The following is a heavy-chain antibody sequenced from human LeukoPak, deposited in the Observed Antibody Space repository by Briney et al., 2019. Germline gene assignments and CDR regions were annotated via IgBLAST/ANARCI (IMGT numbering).Heavy chain of an antibody. D-gene: IGHD6-13*01. CDR2: IYIDGTT. CDR1: GFTVSSNY. CDR3: ARGPRYSFY. J-gene: IGHJ4*02. Sequence: GGSLRLSCAASGFTVSSNYMSWVRQAPGKGLEWISVIYIDGTTYYADSVKGRFTISRDQANNTLYLQMNTLRDEDTAVYYCARGPRYSFYWGQGTLVSVSS. V-gene: IGHV3-53*01.